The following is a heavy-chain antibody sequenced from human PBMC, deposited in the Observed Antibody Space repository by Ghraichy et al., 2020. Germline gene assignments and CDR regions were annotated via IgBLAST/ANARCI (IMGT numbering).Heavy chain of an antibody. D-gene: IGHD6-6*01. CDR3: ARRPSSSRYFYYYGLDV. V-gene: IGHV4-39*01. J-gene: IGHJ6*02. CDR2: IYYSGPT. CDR1: GGSINTSNYY. Sequence: SETLSLTCTVSGGSINTSNYYWGWVRQPPGKGLEWIGNIYYSGPTYYNPSLKSRVTISVDTTKNQFSLRLTSVTAADMAVYYCARRPSSSRYFYYYGLDVWGQGTTVTVSS.